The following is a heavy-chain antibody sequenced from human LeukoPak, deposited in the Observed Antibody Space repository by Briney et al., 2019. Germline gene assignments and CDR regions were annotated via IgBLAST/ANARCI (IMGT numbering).Heavy chain of an antibody. V-gene: IGHV4-34*01. CDR2: INHSGST. J-gene: IGHJ4*02. D-gene: IGHD2-15*01. CDR1: GDSISSYY. Sequence: SAALSLTCTVSGDSISSYYWSWIRQPPGKGLEWIGEINHSGSTNYNPSLKSRVTISVDTSKNQFSLKLSSVTAADTAVYYCARGQDIVVLWGQGTLVTVSS. CDR3: ARGQDIVVL.